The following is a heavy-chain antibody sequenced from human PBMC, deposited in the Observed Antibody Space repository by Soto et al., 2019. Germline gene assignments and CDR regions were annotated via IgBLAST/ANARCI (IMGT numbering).Heavy chain of an antibody. CDR3: AKEMTSGYYLFDY. D-gene: IGHD3-22*01. J-gene: IGHJ4*02. V-gene: IGHV3-21*04. CDR1: GFTFSCYA. Sequence: PWGSLRLSCAASGFTFSCYAMIWVRQAPGKGLEWVSSISSSSSYIYYADSVKGRFTISRDNSKNTVYLQMNSLRAEDAAVYYCAKEMTSGYYLFDYWGQGTLVTVSS. CDR2: ISSSSSYI.